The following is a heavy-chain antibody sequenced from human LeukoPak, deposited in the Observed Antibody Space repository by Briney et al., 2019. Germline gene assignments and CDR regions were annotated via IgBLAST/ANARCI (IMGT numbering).Heavy chain of an antibody. V-gene: IGHV4-39*01. Sequence: SETLSLTCTVSGDSINSSNYYWGWIRQPPGKGLEWIGTIYCGGGTYYNPSTYYNPSLMSRLTISVDTSKKQFSLKKSSVTAAGTAVYYCARRKYDSGTSCLDYWGQGTLVTVSS. CDR3: ARRKYDSGTSCLDY. D-gene: IGHD3-10*01. CDR2: IYCGGGTYYNPST. CDR1: GDSINSSNYY. J-gene: IGHJ4*02.